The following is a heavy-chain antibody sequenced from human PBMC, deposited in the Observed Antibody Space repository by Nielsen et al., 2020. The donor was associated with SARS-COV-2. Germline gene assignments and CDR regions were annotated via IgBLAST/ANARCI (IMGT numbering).Heavy chain of an antibody. J-gene: IGHJ6*03. CDR2: ISANSGYV. CDR1: DNTFFSYS. Sequence: ASVKVSCKASDNTFFSYSITWVRQAPGQGLEWMGRISANSGYVKYAQSLQGRVTMTTDASTRTVYMELTRLRSDDTAVYYCARVASVVVPDPLGIGMWYSYYYMDVWGKGTTVTVSS. V-gene: IGHV1-18*04. CDR3: ARVASVVVPDPLGIGMWYSYYYMDV. D-gene: IGHD2-2*01.